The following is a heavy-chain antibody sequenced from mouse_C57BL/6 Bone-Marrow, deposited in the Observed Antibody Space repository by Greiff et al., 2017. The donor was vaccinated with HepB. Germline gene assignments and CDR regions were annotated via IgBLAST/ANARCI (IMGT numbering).Heavy chain of an antibody. D-gene: IGHD1-1*01. CDR2: ISSGGSYT. CDR1: GFTFSSYG. J-gene: IGHJ4*01. Sequence: EVQVVESGGDLVKPGGSLKLSCAASGFTFSSYGMSWVRQTPDKRLEWVATISSGGSYTYYPDSVKGRFTISRDNAKNTLYLQMSSLKSEDTAMYYCARKGDYYGPFYYAMDYWGQGTSVTVSS. V-gene: IGHV5-6*01. CDR3: ARKGDYYGPFYYAMDY.